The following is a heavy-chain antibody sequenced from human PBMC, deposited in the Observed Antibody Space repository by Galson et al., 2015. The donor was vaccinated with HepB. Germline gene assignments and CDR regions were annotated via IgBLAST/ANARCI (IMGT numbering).Heavy chain of an antibody. CDR1: GYSFTSYW. CDR2: IDPSDSYT. D-gene: IGHD2-15*01. Sequence: QSGAEVKKPGESLRISCKGSGYSFTSYWISWVRQMPGKGLEWMGSIDPSDSYTNYSPSFQGHVSISADKSMSTAYARWSSLKASDTAMYYCARLLVVTGIQREGYYYYGMDVWGQGTTVTVSS. CDR3: ARLLVVTGIQREGYYYYGMDV. V-gene: IGHV5-10-1*01. J-gene: IGHJ6*02.